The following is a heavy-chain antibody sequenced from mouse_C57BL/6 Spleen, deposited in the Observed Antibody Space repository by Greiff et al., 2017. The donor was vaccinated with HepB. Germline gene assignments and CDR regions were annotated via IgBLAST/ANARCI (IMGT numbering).Heavy chain of an antibody. J-gene: IGHJ4*01. D-gene: IGHD4-1*01. CDR1: GYTFTSYW. CDR3: AKGLTGTRAMDY. CDR2: IDPSDSYT. V-gene: IGHV1-50*01. Sequence: QVQLKQPGAELVKPGASVKLSCKASGYTFTSYWMQWVKQRPGQGLEWIGEIDPSDSYTNYNQKFKGKATLTVDTSSSTAYMQLSSLTSEDSAVYYCAKGLTGTRAMDYWGQGTSVTVSS.